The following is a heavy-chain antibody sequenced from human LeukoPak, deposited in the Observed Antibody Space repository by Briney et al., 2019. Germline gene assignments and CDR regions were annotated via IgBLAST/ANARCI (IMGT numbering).Heavy chain of an antibody. Sequence: ASVKVSCKASCYNFTSYGISWVRQATGQGLEWMGWIIAYNGNTNNAQKLQGRVTMTTDTSTSTAYMELRSLRSDDTAVYYCARGFRYFDWLPPYYFDYWGQGTLVTVSS. CDR3: ARGFRYFDWLPPYYFDY. J-gene: IGHJ4*02. CDR2: IIAYNGNT. V-gene: IGHV1-18*01. D-gene: IGHD3-9*01. CDR1: CYNFTSYG.